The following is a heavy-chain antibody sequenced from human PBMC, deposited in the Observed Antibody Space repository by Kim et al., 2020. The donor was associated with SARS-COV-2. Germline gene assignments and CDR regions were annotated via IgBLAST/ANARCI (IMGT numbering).Heavy chain of an antibody. V-gene: IGHV2-5*01. Sequence: SGPTLVHPTQTLTLTCTFSGFSLSTSGVGVGWIRQPPGKALEWLALIYWNDDKRYSPSLKSRLTITKAPSKNQVVLTMTNMDPVDTATYYCAHSYSSSSHYYYSMDGWGQGTTVTVSS. CDR3: AHSYSSSSHYYYSMDG. CDR2: IYWNDDK. CDR1: GFSLSTSGVG. J-gene: IGHJ6*03. D-gene: IGHD6-6*01.